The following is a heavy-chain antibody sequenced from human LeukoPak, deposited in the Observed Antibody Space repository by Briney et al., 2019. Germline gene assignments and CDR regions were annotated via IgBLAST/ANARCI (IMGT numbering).Heavy chain of an antibody. CDR3: ARDGFYGENAFDI. CDR2: ISSSSSYI. CDR1: GFTFSSYS. Sequence: PGGSLRLSCAASGFTFSSYSMNWVRQAPGKGLEWVSSISSSSSYIYYADSVKGRFTISRDNAKNSLYLQMTSLRAEDTAVYYCARDGFYGENAFDIWGQGTMVTVSS. D-gene: IGHD4-17*01. V-gene: IGHV3-21*01. J-gene: IGHJ3*02.